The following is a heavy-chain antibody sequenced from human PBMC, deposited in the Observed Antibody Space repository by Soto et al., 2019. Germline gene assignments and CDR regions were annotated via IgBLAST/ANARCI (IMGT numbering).Heavy chain of an antibody. CDR1: GGTFSSYT. Sequence: QVQLVQSGAEVKKPGSSVKVSCKASGGTFSSYTISWVRQAPGQGLEWMGRIIPILGIANYAQKFQGRVTITGEKPTSTAYRERSSLRSEDTAVYYWGGGGGWGWWYYYGMDVWGQGTTVTVSS. D-gene: IGHD2-15*01. J-gene: IGHJ6*02. V-gene: IGHV1-69*02. CDR3: GGGGGWGWWYYYGMDV. CDR2: IIPILGIA.